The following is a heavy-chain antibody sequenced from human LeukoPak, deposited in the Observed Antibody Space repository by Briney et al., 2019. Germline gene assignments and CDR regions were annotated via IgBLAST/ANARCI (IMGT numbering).Heavy chain of an antibody. D-gene: IGHD3-3*01. J-gene: IGHJ6*03. CDR3: TTIRDYDFPYYYYYMDV. CDR1: GFTSSNAW. CDR2: IKSKTDGGTT. V-gene: IGHV3-15*01. Sequence: GGSLRLSCAASGFTSSNAWMSWVRQAPGKGLEWVGRIKSKTDGGTTDYAAPVKGRFTISRDDSKNTLYLQMNSLKTEDTAVYYCTTIRDYDFPYYYYYMDVWGKGTTVTVSS.